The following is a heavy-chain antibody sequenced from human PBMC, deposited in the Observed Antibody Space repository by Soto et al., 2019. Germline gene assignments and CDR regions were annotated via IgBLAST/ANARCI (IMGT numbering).Heavy chain of an antibody. CDR1: GYTFTSYG. V-gene: IGHV1-18*01. D-gene: IGHD3-16*01. Sequence: QVQLVQSGAEVKKPGASVKVSCKASGYTFTSYGISWVRQAPGQGLEWMGWISAYNGNTNYAQKLEGRITRTTDTTTSTGYRELRRLRSDDTAVYYCARDAGVSGELYYWGQGTLVTVSS. J-gene: IGHJ4*02. CDR2: ISAYNGNT. CDR3: ARDAGVSGELYY.